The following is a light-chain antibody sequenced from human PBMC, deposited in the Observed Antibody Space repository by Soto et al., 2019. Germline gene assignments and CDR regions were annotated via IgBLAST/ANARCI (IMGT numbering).Light chain of an antibody. CDR2: AAS. CDR1: QDISNW. V-gene: IGKV1-12*01. Sequence: DIQMTQSPSSVSASVGDRVTITCRASQDISNWLAWYQQKPVKAPKLLIAAASSLRTGVPSRFSGSGSGTDFTLTISSLQPEDFATDYWQQANSFPYTFGQGTKLEI. CDR3: QQANSFPYT. J-gene: IGKJ2*01.